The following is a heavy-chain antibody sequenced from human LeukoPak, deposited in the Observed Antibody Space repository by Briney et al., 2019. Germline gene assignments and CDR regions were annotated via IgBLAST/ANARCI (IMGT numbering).Heavy chain of an antibody. CDR2: INTDGSST. J-gene: IGHJ3*02. Sequence: GGSLRLSCAASGFTFSSYWMHWVRQAPGKGLVWVSRINTDGSSTSYADSVKGRFTISRDNAKNTLYLQMNSLRAEDTAVYYRARGVQEWLLRDAFDIWGQGTMVTVSS. V-gene: IGHV3-74*01. D-gene: IGHD3-22*01. CDR1: GFTFSSYW. CDR3: ARGVQEWLLRDAFDI.